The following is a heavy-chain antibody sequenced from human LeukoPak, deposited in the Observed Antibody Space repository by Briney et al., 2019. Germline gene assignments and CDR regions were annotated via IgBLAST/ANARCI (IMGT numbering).Heavy chain of an antibody. J-gene: IGHJ4*02. CDR2: ISYDGSNK. CDR3: ARDQIFGVVIPYYFDY. Sequence: EGSLRLSCAASGFTFSSYAMHWVRQAPGKGLEWVAVISYDGSNKYYADSVKGRFTISRDNSKNTLYLQMNSLRAEDTAVYYCARDQIFGVVIPYYFDYWGQGTLVTVSS. V-gene: IGHV3-30-3*01. D-gene: IGHD3-3*01. CDR1: GFTFSSYA.